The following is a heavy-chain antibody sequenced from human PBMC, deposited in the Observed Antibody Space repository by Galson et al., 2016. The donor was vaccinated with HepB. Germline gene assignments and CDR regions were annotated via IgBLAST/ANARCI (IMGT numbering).Heavy chain of an antibody. D-gene: IGHD3-10*01. V-gene: IGHV3-66*01. Sequence: SLRLSCAASGFPVSSNCMRWVRQAPGKGLEWVSLICDGGSAYYTDSVKARFTISRDNAKNTLYLQMDPLRPEDTAVYFCARDPPGVPDFALDVWGQGTTVTVSS. J-gene: IGHJ6*02. CDR1: GFPVSSNC. CDR2: ICDGGSA. CDR3: ARDPPGVPDFALDV.